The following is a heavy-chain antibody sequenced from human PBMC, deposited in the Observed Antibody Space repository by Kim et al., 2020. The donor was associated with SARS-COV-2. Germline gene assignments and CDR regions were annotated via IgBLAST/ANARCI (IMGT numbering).Heavy chain of an antibody. D-gene: IGHD3-3*01. CDR2: ST. Sequence: STYYTPPLTGRVTLSVDRSKNQFSLKLSSVTAADTAVYYCARAFGYFDYWGQGTLVTVSS. V-gene: IGHV4-30-2*01. CDR3: ARAFGYFDY. J-gene: IGHJ4*02.